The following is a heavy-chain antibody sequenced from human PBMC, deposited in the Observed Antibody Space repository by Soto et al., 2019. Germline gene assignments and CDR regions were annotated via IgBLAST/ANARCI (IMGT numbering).Heavy chain of an antibody. CDR2: INPNSGGT. CDR3: ARGSYSGKYRPSDAFDI. J-gene: IGHJ3*02. D-gene: IGHD1-26*01. V-gene: IGHV1-2*04. CDR1: GYTFTGYY. Sequence: QVQLVQSGAEVKKPGASVKLSCKASGYTFTGYYIHWVRQAPGQGLEWMGWINPNSGGTNYAQKFQGWVTMTGDTSINTAYMELSRLRSDDSAMYYCARGSYSGKYRPSDAFDIWGEGTMVTVSS.